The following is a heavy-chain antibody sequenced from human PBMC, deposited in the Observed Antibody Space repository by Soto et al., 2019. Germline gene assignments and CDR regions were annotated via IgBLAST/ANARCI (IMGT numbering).Heavy chain of an antibody. Sequence: SVKVSFKASCYTFTSYGISWVRQAPGQGLEWMGWISAYNGNTNYAQKLQGRVTMTTDTSTSTAYMELRSLRSDDTAVYYCARLGDYGDYFDYWGQGTLVTVSS. CDR2: ISAYNGNT. CDR1: CYTFTSYG. V-gene: IGHV1-18*01. D-gene: IGHD4-17*01. CDR3: ARLGDYGDYFDY. J-gene: IGHJ4*02.